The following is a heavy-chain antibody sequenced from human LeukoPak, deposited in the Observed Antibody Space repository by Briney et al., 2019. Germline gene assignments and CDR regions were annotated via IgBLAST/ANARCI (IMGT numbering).Heavy chain of an antibody. CDR2: IGTTAK. J-gene: IGHJ5*02. CDR1: GFTFSNYA. D-gene: IGHD5-12*01. CDR3: TKAPAGPEYSDNWRFGYNWFDP. Sequence: PGGSLRLSCAVSGFTFSNYAMSWVRQAPGKGLEWVSGIGTTAKYYADSVKGRFTISRDNSRNTLYLQMNSLRAEDTAIYYCTKAPAGPEYSDNWRFGYNWFDPWGQGTLVTVSS. V-gene: IGHV3-23*01.